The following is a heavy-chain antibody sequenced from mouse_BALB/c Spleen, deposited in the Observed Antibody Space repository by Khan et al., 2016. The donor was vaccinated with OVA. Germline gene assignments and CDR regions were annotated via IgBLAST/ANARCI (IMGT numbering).Heavy chain of an antibody. CDR1: GYTLTNYW. V-gene: IGHV1S81*02. Sequence: QVQLQQPGAELVNPGASVNLSCKASGYTLTNYWMHWVKQRPGQGLEWIGEINPSNGRTNYNEKFKSKATLTVDKSSSTAYMQLSSPTSEDSAVYYCARLRINFDYWGQGTTLTVSS. CDR3: ARLRINFDY. J-gene: IGHJ2*01. D-gene: IGHD1-1*01. CDR2: INPSNGRT.